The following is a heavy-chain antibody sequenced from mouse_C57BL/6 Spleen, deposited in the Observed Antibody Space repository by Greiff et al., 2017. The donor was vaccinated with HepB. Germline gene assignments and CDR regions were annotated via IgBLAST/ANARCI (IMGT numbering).Heavy chain of an antibody. CDR1: GYTFTSYW. CDR3: AFRGDGYSWFAY. Sequence: VQLQQPGAELVMPGASVKLSCKASGYTFTSYWMHWVKQRPGQGLEWIGEIDPSDSYTNYNQKFKGKSTLTVDKSSSTAYMQLSSLTSEDSAVYYCAFRGDGYSWFAYWGQGTLVTVSA. CDR2: IDPSDSYT. D-gene: IGHD2-3*01. V-gene: IGHV1-69*01. J-gene: IGHJ3*01.